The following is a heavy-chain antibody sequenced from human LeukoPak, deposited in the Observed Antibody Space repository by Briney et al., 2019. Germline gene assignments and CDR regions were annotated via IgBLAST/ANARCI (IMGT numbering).Heavy chain of an antibody. Sequence: RPGGSLRLSCSASGFTFSRYAMHWVRQAPGKGLEYVSAISSNGGSTYYADSVKGRFTISRDNSKNTLYLQMSSLISEDTAVYYCVKDGSRSYYTYYFDYWGQGTLVTVSS. CDR3: VKDGSRSYYTYYFDY. D-gene: IGHD3-10*01. V-gene: IGHV3-64D*06. CDR2: ISSNGGST. J-gene: IGHJ4*02. CDR1: GFTFSRYA.